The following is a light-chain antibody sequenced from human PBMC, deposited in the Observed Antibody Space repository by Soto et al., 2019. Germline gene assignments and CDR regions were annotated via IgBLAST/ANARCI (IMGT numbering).Light chain of an antibody. CDR3: QQYNSLYT. Sequence: DIQMTQSPSTLSASVGDRVTITCPASQSISSWLAWYQQKPGKAPKLLIYKASSLESGVPSRFIGSGAGTEFTLTISSLQPDDVATYYWQQYNSLYTCGEGTKLEIK. V-gene: IGKV1-5*03. CDR1: QSISSW. CDR2: KAS. J-gene: IGKJ2*01.